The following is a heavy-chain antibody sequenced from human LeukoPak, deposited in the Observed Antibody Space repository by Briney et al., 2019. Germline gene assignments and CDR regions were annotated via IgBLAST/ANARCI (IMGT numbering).Heavy chain of an antibody. J-gene: IGHJ4*02. Sequence: GGSLRLSWAASGFTFDDYAMHWVRQAPEKGLEWVSGISWNSGSIGYADSVKGRFTISRDNAKNSLYLQMNSLRAEDTALYYCAKDIGRGYSSGPGNWGQGTLVTVSS. CDR1: GFTFDDYA. V-gene: IGHV3-9*01. CDR3: AKDIGRGYSSGPGN. CDR2: ISWNSGSI. D-gene: IGHD6-19*01.